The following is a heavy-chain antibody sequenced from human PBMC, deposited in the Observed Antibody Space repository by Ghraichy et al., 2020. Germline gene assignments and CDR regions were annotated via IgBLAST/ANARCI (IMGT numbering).Heavy chain of an antibody. CDR3: ARGGLTGNLE. Sequence: GSLRLSCAVYGAPFSGYYWTWIRQPPGKGLEWIGEINHGGSTHYNPSLKSRVTISADTSTKQFSLKVNSVTAADTAVYYCARGGLTGNLEWGQGTLVTVSS. J-gene: IGHJ4*02. D-gene: IGHD7-27*01. CDR2: INHGGST. CDR1: GAPFSGYY. V-gene: IGHV4-34*01.